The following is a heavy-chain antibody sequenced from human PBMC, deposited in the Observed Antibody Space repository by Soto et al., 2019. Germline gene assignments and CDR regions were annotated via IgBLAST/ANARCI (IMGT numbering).Heavy chain of an antibody. CDR1: GFTFSNYG. D-gene: IGHD1-26*01. CDR2: ISDDGDKR. Sequence: GGSLRLSCVGSGFTFSNYGMHWVRQPPGKGLEWVALISDDGDKRYYADSVRGRLIISRDNSKDTLYLQMNSLGPDDTAVYFCAKARVRIVGANSFDYWGQGTQVTVSS. V-gene: IGHV3-30*18. CDR3: AKARVRIVGANSFDY. J-gene: IGHJ4*02.